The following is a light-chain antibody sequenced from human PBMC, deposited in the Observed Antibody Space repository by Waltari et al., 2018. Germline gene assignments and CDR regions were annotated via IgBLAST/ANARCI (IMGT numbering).Light chain of an antibody. J-gene: IGLJ2*01. CDR2: DVN. CDR1: SNDVGSSNY. V-gene: IGLV2-14*03. Sequence: QSVLTQPASVSGSPGQSITISCSGTSNDVGSSNYVAWYQQHPGKAPKLMLYDVNNQPSGVPNRFSASKAGNTASLTISGLQAEDEANYHCSSYTGSNTLIFGGGTKLTVL. CDR3: SSYTGSNTLI.